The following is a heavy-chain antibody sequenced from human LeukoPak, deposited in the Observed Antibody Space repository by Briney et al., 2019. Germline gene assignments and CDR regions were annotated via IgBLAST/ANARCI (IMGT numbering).Heavy chain of an antibody. V-gene: IGHV3-23*01. D-gene: IGHD3-10*01. J-gene: IGHJ4*02. CDR3: AKGRLWFGELPNY. Sequence: PGGSLRLSCAASGFTFSSYAMSWVRQAPGKGLEWVSAISGSGGSTYYADSVKGRFTISRDNSMNTLYLQMNSLRAEDTAVYYCAKGRLWFGELPNYWGQGTLVTVSS. CDR1: GFTFSSYA. CDR2: ISGSGGST.